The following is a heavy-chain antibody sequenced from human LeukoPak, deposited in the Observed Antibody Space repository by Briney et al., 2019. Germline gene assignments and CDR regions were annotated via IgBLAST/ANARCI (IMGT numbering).Heavy chain of an antibody. CDR2: IRSSSTTI. D-gene: IGHD1-26*01. CDR1: GFTFSSYS. V-gene: IGHV3-48*01. J-gene: IGHJ4*02. Sequence: TGGSLRLSCAASGFTFSSYSMNWVRQAPGKGLEWVSYIRSSSTTIYYADSVKGRFTISRDNAKNSLYLQMNSLRAEDTAVYYCARENGSGGTYTNYYFDYWGQGTLVTVSS. CDR3: ARENGSGGTYTNYYFDY.